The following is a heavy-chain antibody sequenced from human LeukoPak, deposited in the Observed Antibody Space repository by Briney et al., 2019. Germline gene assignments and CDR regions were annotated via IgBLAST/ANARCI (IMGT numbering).Heavy chain of an antibody. D-gene: IGHD3-22*01. CDR2: MYESGST. CDR1: GGSISGSSFY. CDR3: ARLDYYDSKYYFDY. V-gene: IGHV4-39*01. Sequence: SETLSLTCTVSGGSISGSSFYWGWIRQPPGKGLEWIGSMYESGSTFYSPSLKSRVTISIDTSKNQFSLKLNSVTAADTAVYYCARLDYYDSKYYFDYWGQGTLVTVSS. J-gene: IGHJ4*02.